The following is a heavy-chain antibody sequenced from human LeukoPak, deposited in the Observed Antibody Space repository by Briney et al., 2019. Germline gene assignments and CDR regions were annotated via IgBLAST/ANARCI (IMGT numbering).Heavy chain of an antibody. Sequence: GGSLRLSCAASGFTFGSYWMHWVRQAPGKGLVWVSRINSDGSNTNYADSVKGRFTISRDNAKNTLYLQMNSLRAEDTAVFYCARVRDISGHWGFLDYWGQGTLVTVSS. J-gene: IGHJ4*02. D-gene: IGHD6-19*01. V-gene: IGHV3-74*01. CDR1: GFTFGSYW. CDR3: ARVRDISGHWGFLDY. CDR2: INSDGSNT.